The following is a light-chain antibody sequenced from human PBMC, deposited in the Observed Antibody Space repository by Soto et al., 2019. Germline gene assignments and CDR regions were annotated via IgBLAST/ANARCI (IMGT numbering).Light chain of an antibody. J-gene: IGKJ1*01. CDR1: QGIRND. Sequence: IQVTQSPSSLSASVGDRVTITCRASQGIRNDLNLYQQKPGKAPKLLIYAASSLQSGVPSRFSGSGSGTAFTLTISSLQPEDFATYYCQQSYSTPPTFGQGTKVDIK. CDR2: AAS. CDR3: QQSYSTPPT. V-gene: IGKV1-39*01.